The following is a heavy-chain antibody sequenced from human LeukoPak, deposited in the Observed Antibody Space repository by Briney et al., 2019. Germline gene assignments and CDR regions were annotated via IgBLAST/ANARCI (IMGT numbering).Heavy chain of an antibody. D-gene: IGHD3-10*01. Sequence: GGSLRLSCAASGFTFSNTWMHWLRQAPGKGLMWVSHINHDGSTATYADSVKGRFAISRDNSRDTPYLQMNSLRAEDTALYYCAKPPFGELWSYYYYGLDVWGQGTTVTVSS. CDR2: INHDGSTA. V-gene: IGHV3-74*01. J-gene: IGHJ6*02. CDR1: GFTFSNTW. CDR3: AKPPFGELWSYYYYGLDV.